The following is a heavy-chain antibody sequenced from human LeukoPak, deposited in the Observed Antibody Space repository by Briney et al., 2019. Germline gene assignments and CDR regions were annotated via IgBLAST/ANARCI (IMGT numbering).Heavy chain of an antibody. CDR1: RYTFTGYY. CDR3: ARESIVRATTLDY. V-gene: IGHV1-2*02. J-gene: IGHJ4*02. D-gene: IGHD1-26*01. CDR2: IDPVTGGT. Sequence: ASVKVSCKASRYTFTGYYMLWVRQAPGHGREWMGWIDPVTGGTKYAQKFQGRVTMTSETSIRTAHMELSSLRSDDTAVYYCARESIVRATTLDYWGQGNLVTVSS.